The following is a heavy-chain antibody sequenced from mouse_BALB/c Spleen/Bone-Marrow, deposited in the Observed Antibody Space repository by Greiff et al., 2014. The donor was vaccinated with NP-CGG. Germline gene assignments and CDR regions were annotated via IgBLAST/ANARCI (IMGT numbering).Heavy chain of an antibody. CDR2: LNPSNGHT. CDR3: ARMITTRGFDY. Sequence: QVQLQQSGAELLKPGTSVKLSCKASGYTFTRYWMHRVKQRPGQGLEWIGELNPSNGHTNYNGKFKNKATVTVDKSSSTAYMQLGSLTSEDSAVYYCARMITTRGFDYWGQGTTLTVSS. V-gene: IGHV1S81*02. J-gene: IGHJ2*01. CDR1: GYTFTRYW. D-gene: IGHD2-4*01.